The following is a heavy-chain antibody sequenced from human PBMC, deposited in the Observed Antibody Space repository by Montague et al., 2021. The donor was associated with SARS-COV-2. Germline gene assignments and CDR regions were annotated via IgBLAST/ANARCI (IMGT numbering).Heavy chain of an antibody. D-gene: IGHD3-10*01. CDR2: IYYSGST. J-gene: IGHJ3*02. Sequence: TLSLTCTVSGGSISSGGYYWSWIRQHPGKGLEWIGYIYYSGSTYYNPSHKSRVTISVDTSKNQFSLKLSSMTAADTAVYYCARVDNLVQGVLPAEDAFDIWGQGTMVTVSS. V-gene: IGHV4-31*03. CDR3: ARVDNLVQGVLPAEDAFDI. CDR1: GGSISSGGYY.